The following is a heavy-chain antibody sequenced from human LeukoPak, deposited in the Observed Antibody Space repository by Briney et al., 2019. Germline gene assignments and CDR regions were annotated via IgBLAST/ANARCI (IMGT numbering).Heavy chain of an antibody. Sequence: GGSLRPSCAASGFTFSSYGMHWVRQAPGKGLEWVAVIWYDGSNKYYADSVKGRFTISRDNSKNTLYLQMNSLRAEDTAVYYCAKDLWSSGHNWFDPWGQGTLVTVSS. CDR3: AKDLWSSGHNWFDP. V-gene: IGHV3-33*06. J-gene: IGHJ5*02. CDR1: GFTFSSYG. CDR2: IWYDGSNK. D-gene: IGHD3-22*01.